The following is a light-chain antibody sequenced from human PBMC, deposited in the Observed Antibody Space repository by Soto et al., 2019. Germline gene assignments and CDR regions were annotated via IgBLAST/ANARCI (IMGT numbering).Light chain of an antibody. CDR3: TSYTSSFTHL. CDR2: EGT. Sequence: QSALTQPASVSGSPGQSVTISCTGTSSDIGRYKFVSWFQQHPGKAPKLLIFEGTNRPSGVSNRFSGSKSGNTASLTISGLQTEDEADYYCTSYTSSFTHLFGTGTKVTVL. J-gene: IGLJ1*01. V-gene: IGLV2-14*01. CDR1: SSDIGRYKF.